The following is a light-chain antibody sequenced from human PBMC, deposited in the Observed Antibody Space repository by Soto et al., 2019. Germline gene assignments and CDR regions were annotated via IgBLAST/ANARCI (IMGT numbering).Light chain of an antibody. CDR2: GAS. CDR3: QQYNNWPPGVT. Sequence: EIVMTQSPATLSVSPGERATLSCRASQGVSSNLAWYQQKPGQAPRLLIYGASTRATGIPARFSGSGSGTEFTLTISSLKSEDFAVYYCQQYNNWPPGVTFGPGTKSGYQT. J-gene: IGKJ3*01. V-gene: IGKV3-15*01. CDR1: QGVSSN.